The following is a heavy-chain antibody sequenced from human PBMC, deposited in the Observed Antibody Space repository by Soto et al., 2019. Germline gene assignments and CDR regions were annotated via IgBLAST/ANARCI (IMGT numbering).Heavy chain of an antibody. Sequence: SETLSLTCAVYGGSFSGYYWSWIRQPPGKGLEWIGEINHSGSTNYNPSLKSRVTISVDTSKNQFSLKLSSVTAADTAVYYCARAALFSDSIWGQGTLVSVSS. CDR1: GGSFSGYY. CDR3: ARAALFSDSI. D-gene: IGHD3-22*01. V-gene: IGHV4-34*01. CDR2: INHSGST. J-gene: IGHJ4*02.